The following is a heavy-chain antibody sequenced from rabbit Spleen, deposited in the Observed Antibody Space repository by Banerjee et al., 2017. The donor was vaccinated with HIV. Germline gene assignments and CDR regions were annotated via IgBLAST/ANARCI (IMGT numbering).Heavy chain of an antibody. CDR2: IDLVFGST. V-gene: IGHV1S47*01. Sequence: QEQLEESGGSLVKPEGSLTLTCKASGVSFNDKDVMCWVRQAPGKGLEWIGYIDLVFGSTYYASWVNGRFTISSHNAQNTLYLQLNSLTAADTATYFCVRGASSTGYYSLWGPGTLVTVS. D-gene: IGHD1-1*01. J-gene: IGHJ4*01. CDR1: GVSFNDKD. CDR3: VRGASSTGYYSL.